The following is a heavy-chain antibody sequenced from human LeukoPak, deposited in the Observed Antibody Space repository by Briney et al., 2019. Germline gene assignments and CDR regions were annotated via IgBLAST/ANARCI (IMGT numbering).Heavy chain of an antibody. J-gene: IGHJ6*03. CDR2: IRYGGSNK. CDR1: GFTFISYG. D-gene: IGHD5-12*01. V-gene: IGHV3-30*02. CDR3: AKGGGYEAQYYYYYLDV. Sequence: GGSLRLSCAASGFTFISYGMQWVRQAPGKGLEWVAFIRYGGSNKYYADSVKGRFTISRDNSKNTLYLQMKSLRAEDTAVYYCAKGGGYEAQYYYYYLDVWGKGTTVTISS.